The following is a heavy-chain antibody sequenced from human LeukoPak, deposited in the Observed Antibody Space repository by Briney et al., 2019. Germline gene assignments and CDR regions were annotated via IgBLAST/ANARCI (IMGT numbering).Heavy chain of an antibody. CDR2: IYSGGST. CDR3: AKVNARDWLPYFDY. CDR1: GFTVSSNY. J-gene: IGHJ4*02. V-gene: IGHV3-53*01. D-gene: IGHD3/OR15-3a*01. Sequence: GGSLRLSCAASGFTVSSNYMSWVRQAPGKGLEWVSVIYSGGSTYYADSVKGRFTISRDNSKNTLYLQMNSLRAEDTAVYYCAKVNARDWLPYFDYWGQGTLVTVSS.